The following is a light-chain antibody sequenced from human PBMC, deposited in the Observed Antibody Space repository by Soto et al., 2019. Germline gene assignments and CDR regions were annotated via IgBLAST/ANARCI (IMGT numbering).Light chain of an antibody. CDR1: SSNIGNNY. J-gene: IGLJ1*01. V-gene: IGLV1-51*02. Sequence: QSVLTQPPSVSAAPGQKVTISCSGSSSNIGNNYVSWYQQLPGTAPKLLIFENNKRPSGIPDRFSASKSGTSATLAITGLQTGDAAHYYCGTWDNSLSLPYVFGTGTKLTVL. CDR2: ENN. CDR3: GTWDNSLSLPYV.